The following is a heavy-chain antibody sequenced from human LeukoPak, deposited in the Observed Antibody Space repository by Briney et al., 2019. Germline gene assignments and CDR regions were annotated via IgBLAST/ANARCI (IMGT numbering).Heavy chain of an antibody. Sequence: SVKVSCKASGGTFSSYAISWVRQAPGQGLEWMGGIIPIFGTANYAQKFQGRVTITADESTSTAYMELSSLRSEDTAVYYCARDRPGYSSSWGLVGYWGQGTLVTVSS. D-gene: IGHD6-13*01. CDR2: IIPIFGTA. CDR3: ARDRPGYSSSWGLVGY. CDR1: GGTFSSYA. V-gene: IGHV1-69*13. J-gene: IGHJ4*02.